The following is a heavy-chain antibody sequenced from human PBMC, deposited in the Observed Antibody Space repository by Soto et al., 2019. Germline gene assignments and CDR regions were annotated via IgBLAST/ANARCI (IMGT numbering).Heavy chain of an antibody. V-gene: IGHV1-69*13. Sequence: SVKVSCKASGGTFSSYAISWVRQAPGQGLEWMGGIIPIFGTANYAQKFQGRVTITADESTSTAYMELSSLRSEDTAVYYCARGPEKTGIYSYYGMDVWGQGTTVTVSS. D-gene: IGHD1-1*01. CDR3: ARGPEKTGIYSYYGMDV. CDR1: GGTFSSYA. J-gene: IGHJ6*02. CDR2: IIPIFGTA.